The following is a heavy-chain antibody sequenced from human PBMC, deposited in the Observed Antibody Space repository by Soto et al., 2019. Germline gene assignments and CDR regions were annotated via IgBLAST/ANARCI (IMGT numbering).Heavy chain of an antibody. D-gene: IGHD6-13*01. Sequence: QVQLVQSGPEVKKPGASVKVSCTASGYPFTSFGISWVRQAPGQGVEWMGWISPYNGNTNSAQNFQGRVTMTTDTSTGTAYMELRSLRSDDTAVYYCARKGVTSSWYGGGYDYWGQGTLVTVSS. CDR3: ARKGVTSSWYGGGYDY. CDR1: GYPFTSFG. CDR2: ISPYNGNT. V-gene: IGHV1-18*04. J-gene: IGHJ4*02.